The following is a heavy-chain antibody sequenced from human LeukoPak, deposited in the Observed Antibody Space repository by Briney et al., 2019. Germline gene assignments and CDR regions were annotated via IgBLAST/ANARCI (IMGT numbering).Heavy chain of an antibody. V-gene: IGHV3-48*03. CDR1: GFTFRSCE. CDR3: VGGGSSGGFVD. CDR2: ISSSGSAI. Sequence: PGGSLRLSCAACGFTFRSCEMNWVRQAPARGLEWLSYISSSGSAIYYADSVKGRFTISRDNAKNSLYLQMNGLRAEDTAVYYCVGGGSSGGFVDWGQGTLVTVSS. D-gene: IGHD3-10*01. J-gene: IGHJ4*02.